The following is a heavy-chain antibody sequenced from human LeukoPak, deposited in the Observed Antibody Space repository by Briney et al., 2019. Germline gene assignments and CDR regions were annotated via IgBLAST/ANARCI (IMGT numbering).Heavy chain of an antibody. J-gene: IGHJ4*02. V-gene: IGHV4-59*01. CDR1: GGSISSYY. CDR3: ARGPSGNSDY. Sequence: SETLSLTCTVSGGSISSYYWSWIRQPPGKGLEWIGYIYYSGSTNCNPSLKSRVTISVDTSKNQFSLKLSSVTAADTAVYYCARGPSGNSDYWGQGTLVTVSS. CDR2: IYYSGST. D-gene: IGHD4-23*01.